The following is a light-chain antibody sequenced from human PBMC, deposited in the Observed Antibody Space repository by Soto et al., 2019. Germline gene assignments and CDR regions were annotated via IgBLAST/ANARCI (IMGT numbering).Light chain of an antibody. CDR1: QGIGNY. Sequence: DLPMTQSPSSLSASVGDRVTISCRASQGIGNYLAWYQQKPGKVPELLIYDASTLQLGVPSRFSGSRSGTDFTLTISSLQPEDAATYFCQEYTGAPYTFGQGTKLEIK. CDR2: DAS. V-gene: IGKV1-27*01. J-gene: IGKJ2*01. CDR3: QEYTGAPYT.